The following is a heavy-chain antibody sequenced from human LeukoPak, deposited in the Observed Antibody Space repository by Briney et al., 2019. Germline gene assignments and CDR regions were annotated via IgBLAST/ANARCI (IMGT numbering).Heavy chain of an antibody. CDR1: GASISNYY. CDR3: ARHISGGATLD. Sequence: SETLSLTCTVSGASISNYYWSWIRQPPGKGLEWIGYIYYSGSTYHNPSLKSRVTISVDTSKNQFSLKLSSVTAADTAVYYCARHISGGATLDWGQGTLVTVSS. D-gene: IGHD2-15*01. V-gene: IGHV4-59*01. J-gene: IGHJ4*02. CDR2: IYYSGST.